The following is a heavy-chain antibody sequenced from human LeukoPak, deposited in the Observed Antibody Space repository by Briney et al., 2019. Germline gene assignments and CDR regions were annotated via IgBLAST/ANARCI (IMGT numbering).Heavy chain of an antibody. CDR2: IGSSGSTI. CDR1: GFTFSSSA. J-gene: IGHJ4*02. V-gene: IGHV3-48*04. Sequence: GGSLRLSCAASGFTFSSSAMSWVRQAPGKGLEWVSYIGSSGSTIYYADSVKGRFTISRDNAKNSLYLQMNSLRAEDTAVYYCARSARDPSSDYWGQGTLVTVSS. CDR3: ARSARDPSSDY.